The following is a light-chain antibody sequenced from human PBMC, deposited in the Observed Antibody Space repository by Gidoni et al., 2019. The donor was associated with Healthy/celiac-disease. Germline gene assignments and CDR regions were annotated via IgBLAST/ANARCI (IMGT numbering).Light chain of an antibody. CDR1: SSDVGGYNY. CDR2: EVS. Sequence: QSALTQPASVSGSPGQSITLSCTGTSSDVGGYNYVSWYQQHPGKAPKLMIYEVSNRPSGVSNRFSGSKSGNTASLTISGLQAGDEADYYCSSYTSSSTVVFGGGTKLTVL. V-gene: IGLV2-14*01. CDR3: SSYTSSSTVV. J-gene: IGLJ2*01.